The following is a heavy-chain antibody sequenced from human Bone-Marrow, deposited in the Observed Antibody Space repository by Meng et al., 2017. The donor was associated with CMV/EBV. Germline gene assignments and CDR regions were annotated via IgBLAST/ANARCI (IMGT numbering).Heavy chain of an antibody. V-gene: IGHV1-69*13. D-gene: IGHD1-1*01. CDR3: ARWATGTTRWFDA. J-gene: IGHJ5*02. CDR2: IIPIFGTA. CDR1: GGTFSSYA. Sequence: SVKVSCKASGGTFSSYAISWVRQAPGQGLEWMGGIIPIFGTANYAQKFQGRVTITSDESTSTAYMELSSLRSEDTAVYYCARWATGTTRWFDAWGQGTPVTVSS.